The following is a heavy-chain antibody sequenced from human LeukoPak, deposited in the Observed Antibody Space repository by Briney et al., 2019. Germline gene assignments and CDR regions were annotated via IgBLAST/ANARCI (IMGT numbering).Heavy chain of an antibody. CDR1: GGSISSSSYY. V-gene: IGHV4-39*07. CDR3: ARRGGTGLDY. CDR2: IYHSGGT. J-gene: IGHJ4*02. Sequence: KPSETLSLTCTVSGGSISSSSYYWGWIRQPPGKGLEWIGSIYHSGGTNYNPSLKSRVTISVDKSKNQFSLKLSSVTAADTAVYYCARRGGTGLDYWGQGTLVTVSS. D-gene: IGHD7-27*01.